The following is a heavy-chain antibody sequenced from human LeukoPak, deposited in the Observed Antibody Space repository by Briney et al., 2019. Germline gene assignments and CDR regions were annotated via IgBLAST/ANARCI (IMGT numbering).Heavy chain of an antibody. D-gene: IGHD4-17*01. V-gene: IGHV3-11*01. J-gene: IGHJ4*02. CDR2: ISSSGSTK. Sequence: PGGSLRLSCAASGFTFSDYYMSWIRQAPGKGPEWVSYISSSGSTKYYVDSVKGRFTTSRDNAKNSLYLQMNSLRAEDTAVYYCARGSVTRIFDYWGQGTLVTVSS. CDR1: GFTFSDYY. CDR3: ARGSVTRIFDY.